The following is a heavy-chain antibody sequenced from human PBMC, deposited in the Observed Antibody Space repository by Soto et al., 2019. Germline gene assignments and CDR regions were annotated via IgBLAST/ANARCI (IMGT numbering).Heavy chain of an antibody. J-gene: IGHJ6*02. CDR3: VRSVPAATWQYSGMDV. D-gene: IGHD2-2*01. Sequence: GLVEPSGTLSLTCAVSGDSVSSSSCWSWVRQAPGKGLEWIGEIYHSGTFNYNPSLASRVSVSVDKSRNQLSLNLKSVTAADTAVYYCVRSVPAATWQYSGMDVWGQGTTVTVSS. CDR1: GDSVSSSSC. V-gene: IGHV4-4*02. CDR2: IYHSGTF.